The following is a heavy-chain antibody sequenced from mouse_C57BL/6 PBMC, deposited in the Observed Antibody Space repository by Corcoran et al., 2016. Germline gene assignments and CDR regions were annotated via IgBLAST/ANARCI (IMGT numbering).Heavy chain of an antibody. CDR1: GYTFTDYY. Sequence: EVQLQQSGPELVKPGASVKISCKASGYTFTDYYMNWVKQSHGKSLEWIGDINPNNGGTSYNQKFKGKATLTVDKSSSTAYMELRSLTSEDSAVYYCAKLGLSTLDYWGQGTSVTVSS. CDR2: INPNNGGT. CDR3: AKLGLSTLDY. J-gene: IGHJ4*01. D-gene: IGHD4-1*01. V-gene: IGHV1-26*01.